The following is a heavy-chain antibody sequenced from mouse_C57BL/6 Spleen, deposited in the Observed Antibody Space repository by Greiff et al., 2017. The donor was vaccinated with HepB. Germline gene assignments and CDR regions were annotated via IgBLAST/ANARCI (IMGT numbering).Heavy chain of an antibody. D-gene: IGHD2-12*01. CDR2: IYPRSGNT. V-gene: IGHV1-81*01. CDR3: ASVPAYYSLYYFDY. CDR1: GYTFTSYG. Sequence: QVQLQQSGAELARPGASVKLSCKASGYTFTSYGISWVKQRTGQGLEWIGEIYPRSGNTYYNEKFKGKATLTADKSSSTAYMELRSLTSEDSAVYFCASVPAYYSLYYFDYWGQGTTLTVSS. J-gene: IGHJ2*01.